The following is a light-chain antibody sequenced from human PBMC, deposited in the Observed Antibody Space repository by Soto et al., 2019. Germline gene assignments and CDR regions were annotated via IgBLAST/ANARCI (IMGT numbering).Light chain of an antibody. Sequence: QSVLTQPPSTSGTPGQRVTIYCSGSSSNVGSNDVYWYQHVPGAAPHLLIYRNNRRPSGVPDRFSGSKSGSAVSLASSGLRSEDEADYYCASWDDTLSGPVFGGGTKLTVL. CDR2: RNN. J-gene: IGLJ3*02. CDR1: SSNVGSND. CDR3: ASWDDTLSGPV. V-gene: IGLV1-47*01.